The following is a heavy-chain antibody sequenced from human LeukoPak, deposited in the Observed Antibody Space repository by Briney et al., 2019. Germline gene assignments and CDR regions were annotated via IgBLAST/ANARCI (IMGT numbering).Heavy chain of an antibody. V-gene: IGHV3-23*01. Sequence: PGGSLRLSCAASGFTFSSYAMSWVRQAPGKGLEWVSAISGSGGSTYYADSVKGRITISRDNSKNTLYLQMNSLRAEDTAVYYCAKDQGYYDFWSGFDYWGQGTLVTVSS. CDR2: ISGSGGST. CDR1: GFTFSSYA. J-gene: IGHJ4*02. CDR3: AKDQGYYDFWSGFDY. D-gene: IGHD3-3*01.